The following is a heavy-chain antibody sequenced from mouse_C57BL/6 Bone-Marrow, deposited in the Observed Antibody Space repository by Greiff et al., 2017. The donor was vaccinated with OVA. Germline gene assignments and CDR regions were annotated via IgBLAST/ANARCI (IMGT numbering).Heavy chain of an antibody. CDR3: ARGGGLWYYFDY. Sequence: QVQLQQSGAELVRPGSSVKLSCKASGYTFTSYWMDWVKQRPGQGLEWIGNIYPSDSETHYNQKFKDKATLTVDKSSSTAYMQLSSLPSEDSAVYYCARGGGLWYYFDYWGQGTTLTVSS. CDR1: GYTFTSYW. J-gene: IGHJ2*01. V-gene: IGHV1-61*01. D-gene: IGHD1-1*02. CDR2: IYPSDSET.